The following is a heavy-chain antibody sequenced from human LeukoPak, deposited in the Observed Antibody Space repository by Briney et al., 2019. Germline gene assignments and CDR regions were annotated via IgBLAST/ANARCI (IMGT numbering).Heavy chain of an antibody. J-gene: IGHJ3*02. CDR1: GFTFSKFS. Sequence: GGSLRLSCVASGFTFSKFSMNWVRQAPGKGLEWVSYIRSSGDIIHYADSVKGRFTISRDTSKNTLYLQMNSLRAEDTAVYYCAREADCSGGSCYRGAFDIWGQGTMITVSS. CDR2: IRSSGDII. V-gene: IGHV3-48*01. CDR3: AREADCSGGSCYRGAFDI. D-gene: IGHD2-15*01.